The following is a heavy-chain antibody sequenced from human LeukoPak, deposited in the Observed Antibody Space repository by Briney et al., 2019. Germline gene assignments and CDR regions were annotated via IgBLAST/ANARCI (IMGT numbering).Heavy chain of an antibody. V-gene: IGHV3-48*04. CDR1: GFSFSDYP. J-gene: IGHJ4*02. CDR3: ARDNWGPDY. D-gene: IGHD7-27*01. Sequence: GGSLRLSCAASGFSFSDYPMNWVRQAPGKGLEWVSYISRGGSPIYYADSVRGRFTISRDNAKNSLYLQMNSLRAEDTAVYYCARDNWGPDYWGQGILVTVSS. CDR2: ISRGGSPI.